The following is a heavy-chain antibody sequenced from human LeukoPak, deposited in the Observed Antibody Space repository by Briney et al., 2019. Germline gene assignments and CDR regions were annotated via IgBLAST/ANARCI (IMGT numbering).Heavy chain of an antibody. J-gene: IGHJ4*02. CDR3: ITGDYDFWSGFYSPNHYFDY. CDR1: GFMFSSNW. CDR2: IKGKTAAGAP. Sequence: GGSLRLSCAASGFMFSSNWMSWVRQAPGKGLEWVGRIKGKTAAGAPDYVASVKGRFTISRDDSKNTLFLQMNSLKTEDTAVYYCITGDYDFWSGFYSPNHYFDYWGQGTLVTVSS. D-gene: IGHD3-3*01. V-gene: IGHV3-15*01.